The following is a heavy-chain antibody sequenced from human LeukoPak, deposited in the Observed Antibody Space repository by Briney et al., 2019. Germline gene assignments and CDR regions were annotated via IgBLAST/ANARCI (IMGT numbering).Heavy chain of an antibody. CDR3: ARRLTQYDCFDP. CDR1: GDSVSSNTAA. D-gene: IGHD2-2*01. J-gene: IGHJ5*02. CDR2: TYYRSTWYN. V-gene: IGHV6-1*01. Sequence: SQTLSLTCAISGDSVSSNTAAWNWIRQSPSRGLEWLGRTYYRSTWYNDYAVSVRGRITVNPDTSKNQFSLHLNSVTPEDTAVYYCARRLTQYDCFDPWGQGILVTVSS.